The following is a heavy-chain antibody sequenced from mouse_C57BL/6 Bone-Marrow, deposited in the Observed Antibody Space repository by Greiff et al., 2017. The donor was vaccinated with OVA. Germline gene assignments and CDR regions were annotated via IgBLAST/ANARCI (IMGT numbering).Heavy chain of an antibody. D-gene: IGHD1-1*01. CDR1: GFTFSSYA. Sequence: DVMLVESGEGLVKPGGSLKLSCAASGFTFSSYAMSWVRQTPEKRLEWVAYISSGGDYIYYADPVKGRFTISRDNARNTLYLQMSSLKSEDTAMYYCTRGNYGSSYFDYWGQGTTLTVSS. J-gene: IGHJ2*01. CDR2: ISSGGDYI. CDR3: TRGNYGSSYFDY. V-gene: IGHV5-9-1*02.